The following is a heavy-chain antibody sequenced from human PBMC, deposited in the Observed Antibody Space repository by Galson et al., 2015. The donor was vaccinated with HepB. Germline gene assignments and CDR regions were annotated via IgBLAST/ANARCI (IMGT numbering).Heavy chain of an antibody. J-gene: IGHJ4*02. CDR2: ISSSSSYI. CDR1: GFTFSSYS. D-gene: IGHD5-12*01. V-gene: IGHV3-21*01. CDR3: AREGKDSGYDLRGFDY. Sequence: SLRLSCAASGFTFSSYSMNWVRQAPGKGLEWVSSISSSSSYIYYADSVKGRFTISRDNAKNSLYLQMNSLRAEDTAVYYRAREGKDSGYDLRGFDYWGQGTLVTVSS.